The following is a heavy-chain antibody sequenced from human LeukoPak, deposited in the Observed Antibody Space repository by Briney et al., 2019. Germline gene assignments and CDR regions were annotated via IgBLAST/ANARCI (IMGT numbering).Heavy chain of an antibody. Sequence: PSETLSLTCTVSGGSISSGKYYWSWIRQPAGMGLEWIGRIYISGGTEYNPSLKSRVTISIDTSKNQFYLRLSSVTAADTAVYYCARVRRNSGNKYFDPWGQGTRVTVSS. J-gene: IGHJ5*02. CDR1: GGSISSGKYY. CDR3: ARVRRNSGNKYFDP. D-gene: IGHD5-12*01. V-gene: IGHV4-61*02. CDR2: IYISGGT.